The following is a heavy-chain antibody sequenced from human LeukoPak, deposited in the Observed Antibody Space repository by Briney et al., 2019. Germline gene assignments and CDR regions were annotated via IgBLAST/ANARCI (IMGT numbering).Heavy chain of an antibody. CDR1: GYTFTGYY. J-gene: IGHJ4*02. Sequence: ASVTVSCKASGYTFTGYYMYWVRQAPGQGLEWMGWINPNSGGTNYAQKFQGRVTMTRDTSISTAYMELSRLRSDDTAVYYCARNSGYDADLDYWGQGTLVTVSS. V-gene: IGHV1-2*02. CDR3: ARNSGYDADLDY. CDR2: INPNSGGT. D-gene: IGHD5-12*01.